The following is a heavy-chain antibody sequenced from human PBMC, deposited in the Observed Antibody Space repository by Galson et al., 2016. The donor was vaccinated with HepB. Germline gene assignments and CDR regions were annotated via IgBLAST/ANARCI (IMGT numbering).Heavy chain of an antibody. CDR2: IYHRGDT. V-gene: IGHV4-4*01. CDR3: TREAPKDYFDY. CDR1: GGSITTNNW. Sequence: SLTCAVSGGSITTNNWWSWVRQSPGKGLEWIGQIYHRGDTNYNPSLTSRLTMSVDTSKNQFSLKLSSVTAADTALYFCTREAPKDYFDYWGQGTLVTVST. J-gene: IGHJ4*02.